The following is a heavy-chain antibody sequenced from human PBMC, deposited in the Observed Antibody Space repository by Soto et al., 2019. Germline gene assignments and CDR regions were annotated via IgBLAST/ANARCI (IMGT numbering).Heavy chain of an antibody. J-gene: IGHJ6*02. D-gene: IGHD2-8*01. V-gene: IGHV4-39*01. CDR3: ARRRVCTNGVCYTYYYGMDV. CDR2: IYYSGST. Sequence: SETLSLTCTVSGGSISSSSYYWGWIRQPPGKGLEWIGSIYYSGSTYYNPSLKSRVTISVDTSKNQFSLKLSSVTAADTAVYYCARRRVCTNGVCYTYYYGMDVWGQGTTVTVS. CDR1: GGSISSSSYY.